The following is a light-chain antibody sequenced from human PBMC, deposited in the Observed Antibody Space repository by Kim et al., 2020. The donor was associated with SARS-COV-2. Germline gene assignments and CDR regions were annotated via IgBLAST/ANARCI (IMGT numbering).Light chain of an antibody. J-gene: IGKJ2*03. CDR1: RSVTGY. Sequence: VSLSPGDTATLSCRASRSVTGYLAWFQQRPDQVPRLRIYDSSTRASGVPGRFSGSGSGTDFTLTISSLEPEDFAVYYCQQWPPYGFGPGTKVDIK. CDR2: DSS. CDR3: QQWPPYG. V-gene: IGKV3-11*01.